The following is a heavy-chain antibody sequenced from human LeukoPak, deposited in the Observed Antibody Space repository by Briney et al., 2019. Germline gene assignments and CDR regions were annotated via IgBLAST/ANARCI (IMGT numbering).Heavy chain of an antibody. CDR3: VRGFSNGPFDY. D-gene: IGHD6-19*01. J-gene: IGHJ4*02. V-gene: IGHV3-20*04. Sequence: GGSLRLSCAASGFTFDDYGMSWARQAPGKGLEWVSGIKKNGGITSYADSVKGRFTISRDNAKKSLYLQMNSLRAEDTALFYCVRGFSNGPFDYWGRGTPVTVSS. CDR2: IKKNGGIT. CDR1: GFTFDDYG.